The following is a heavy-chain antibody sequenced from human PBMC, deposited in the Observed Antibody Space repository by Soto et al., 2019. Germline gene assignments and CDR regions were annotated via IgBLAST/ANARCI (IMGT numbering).Heavy chain of an antibody. V-gene: IGHV3-30*18. J-gene: IGHJ3*02. Sequence: PGGSLRLSCAASGFTFSSYGMHWVRQAPGKGLEWVAVISYDGSNKYYADSVKGRFTISRDNSKNTLYLQMNSLRAEDTAVYYCAKDILTGKSDAFDIWGQGTMVTVSS. D-gene: IGHD3-9*01. CDR3: AKDILTGKSDAFDI. CDR2: ISYDGSNK. CDR1: GFTFSSYG.